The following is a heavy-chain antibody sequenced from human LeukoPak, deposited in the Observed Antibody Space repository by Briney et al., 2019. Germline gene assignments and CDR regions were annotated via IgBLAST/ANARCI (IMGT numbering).Heavy chain of an antibody. V-gene: IGHV4-30-4*01. D-gene: IGHD2/OR15-2a*01. Sequence: SQTLSLTCTVSGGSISSGDYYWSWIRQPPGKGLEWIGYIYYSGSTYYNPSLKSRVTISVDTSKNQFSLKLSSVTAADTAVYYCARQEPFYPDFDYWGQGTLVTVSS. CDR2: IYYSGST. J-gene: IGHJ4*02. CDR1: GGSISSGDYY. CDR3: ARQEPFYPDFDY.